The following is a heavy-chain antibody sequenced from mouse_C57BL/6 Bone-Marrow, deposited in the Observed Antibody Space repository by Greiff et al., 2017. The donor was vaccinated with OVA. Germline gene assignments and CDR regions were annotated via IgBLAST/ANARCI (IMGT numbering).Heavy chain of an antibody. Sequence: VQLKESVPSLVRPSQTLSLTCTVTGFSINSDCYWIWIRQFPGNKLEYIGYTFYSGITYYNPSLESRTYITRDTSKNQFSLKLSSVTTEDTATYYCARAHPRHYAMDYWGQGTSVTVSS. CDR3: ARAHPRHYAMDY. CDR2: TFYSGIT. J-gene: IGHJ4*01. CDR1: GFSINSDCY. V-gene: IGHV3-3*01.